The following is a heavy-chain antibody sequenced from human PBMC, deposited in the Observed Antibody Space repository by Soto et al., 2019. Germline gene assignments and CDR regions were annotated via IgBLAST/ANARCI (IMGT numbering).Heavy chain of an antibody. D-gene: IGHD5-12*01. CDR3: AKGAYGYRGYDSGDY. Sequence: EVQLLESGGGLVQPGGSLRLSCAASGFTFSSYAMSWVRQAPGKGLEWVSAISGSAGSTYYADSVKGRFTISRDNSKNTLDLQMNSLRAEDTAVYYCAKGAYGYRGYDSGDYWGQGTLVTVSS. CDR1: GFTFSSYA. CDR2: ISGSAGST. V-gene: IGHV3-23*01. J-gene: IGHJ4*02.